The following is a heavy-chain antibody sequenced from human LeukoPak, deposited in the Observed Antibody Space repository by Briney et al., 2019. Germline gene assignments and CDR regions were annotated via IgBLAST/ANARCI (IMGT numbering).Heavy chain of an antibody. J-gene: IGHJ5*02. CDR3: ASDPEGSGSHYNH. V-gene: IGHV3-21*01. CDR2: ISSSGSFK. CDR1: GFTFSSFG. D-gene: IGHD3-10*01. Sequence: PGGSLRLSCAASGFTFSSFGMNWVRQAPGKGLEWVSSISSSGSFKYYADSVKGRFTISRDNAKKSLYLQMNGLRADDTAVYYCASDPEGSGSHYNHWGQGTLVTVSS.